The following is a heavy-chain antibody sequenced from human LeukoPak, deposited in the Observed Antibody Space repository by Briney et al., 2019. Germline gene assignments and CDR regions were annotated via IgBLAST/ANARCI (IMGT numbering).Heavy chain of an antibody. CDR3: ATHRRSGSGGSENAFEI. D-gene: IGHD5-12*01. Sequence: SETLPLTCTVSGDSTSSSTYYWDWIRQAPGKGLEWIGNIYDSGTTHYNPSLKSRVTISGDTSKNQFSLQLNSVTAADTAIYYCATHRRSGSGGSENAFEIWGQGTMVTVSS. CDR1: GDSTSSSTYY. V-gene: IGHV4-39*01. J-gene: IGHJ3*02. CDR2: IYDSGTT.